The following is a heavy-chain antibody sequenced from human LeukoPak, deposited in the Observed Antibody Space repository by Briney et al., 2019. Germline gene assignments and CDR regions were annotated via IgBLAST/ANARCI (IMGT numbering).Heavy chain of an antibody. J-gene: IGHJ4*02. Sequence: RASVKVSCKASGGTFSSYTISWVRQAPGRGLEWMGRIIPILGIANYAQKFQGRVTITADKSTSTAYMELSSLRSEDTAVYYCARDLGRNYYDSSKFDYWGQGTLVTVSS. D-gene: IGHD3-22*01. CDR1: GGTFSSYT. CDR2: IIPILGIA. CDR3: ARDLGRNYYDSSKFDY. V-gene: IGHV1-69*04.